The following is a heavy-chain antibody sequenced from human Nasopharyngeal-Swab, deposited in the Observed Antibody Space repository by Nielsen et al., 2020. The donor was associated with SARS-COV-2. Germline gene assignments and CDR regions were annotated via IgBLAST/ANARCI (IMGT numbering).Heavy chain of an antibody. Sequence: GSLRLSCAASGFTFSSYSMNWVRQTPGKGLEWVALISYDGSHKYYADSVKGRFTISRDNSKNTLFLQINSLRAEDTAVYYCAKDGLRGGMITFGEVIEYYLDFWGQGTLVTVSS. CDR1: GFTFSSYS. CDR3: AKDGLRGGMITFGEVIEYYLDF. CDR2: ISYDGSHK. D-gene: IGHD3-16*02. J-gene: IGHJ4*02. V-gene: IGHV3-30*18.